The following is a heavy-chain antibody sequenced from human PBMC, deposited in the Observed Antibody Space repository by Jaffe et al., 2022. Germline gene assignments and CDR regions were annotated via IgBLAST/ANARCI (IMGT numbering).Heavy chain of an antibody. D-gene: IGHD3-10*01. CDR3: ARSNQMVQGVVYYFDY. J-gene: IGHJ4*02. V-gene: IGHV5-51*03. CDR2: IYPGDSDT. CDR1: GYSFTSYW. Sequence: EVQLVQSGAEVKKPGESLKISCKGSGYSFTSYWIGWVRQMPGKGLEWMGIIYPGDSDTRYSPSFQGQVTISADKSISTAYLQWSSLKASDTAMYYCARSNQMVQGVVYYFDYWGQGTLVTVSS.